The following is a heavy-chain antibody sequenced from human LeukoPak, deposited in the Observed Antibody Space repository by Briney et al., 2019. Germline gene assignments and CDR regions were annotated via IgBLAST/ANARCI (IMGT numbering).Heavy chain of an antibody. CDR3: AKAFGEPPPHPFDY. J-gene: IGHJ4*02. V-gene: IGHV3-23*01. Sequence: GGSLRLSCTASGVSFRTYTMNWVRQAPGKGLEWVSAISGSGGSTYYADSVKGRFTISRDNSKNTLYLQMNSLRAEDTAVYYCAKAFGEPPPHPFDYWGQGTRVTVSS. CDR2: ISGSGGST. D-gene: IGHD3-10*01. CDR1: GVSFRTYT.